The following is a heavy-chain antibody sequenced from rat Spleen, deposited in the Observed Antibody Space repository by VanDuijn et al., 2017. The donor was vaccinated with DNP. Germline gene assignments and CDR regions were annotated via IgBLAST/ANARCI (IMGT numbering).Heavy chain of an antibody. V-gene: IGHV2-30*01. CDR1: GFSLPSYH. Sequence: QVQLKESGPGLMQPSQTLSLTCNVSGFSLPSYHVHWLRQPSGKGLEWMGEIWAGGSTRYNSALKSRLSISRDTSKSQVFFKMNSLQTEDTATYYCAREREEIHTTGVTDWYFDFWGPGTMVTVSS. J-gene: IGHJ1*01. CDR2: IWAGGST. D-gene: IGHD1-9*01. CDR3: AREREEIHTTGVTDWYFDF.